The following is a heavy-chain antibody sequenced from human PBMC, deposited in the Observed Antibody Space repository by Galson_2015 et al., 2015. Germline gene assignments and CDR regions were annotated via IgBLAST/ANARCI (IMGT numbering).Heavy chain of an antibody. CDR1: GFTFSSYG. V-gene: IGHV3-30*18. CDR3: AKDPTRFPVAGTLDY. CDR2: ISYDGSNK. D-gene: IGHD6-19*01. J-gene: IGHJ4*02. Sequence: SLRLSCAASGFTFSSYGMHWVRQVPGKGLEWVAVISYDGSNKYYADSVKGRFTISRDNSKNTLHLQMNSLRAEDTAVYYCAKDPTRFPVAGTLDYWGQGTLVTVPS.